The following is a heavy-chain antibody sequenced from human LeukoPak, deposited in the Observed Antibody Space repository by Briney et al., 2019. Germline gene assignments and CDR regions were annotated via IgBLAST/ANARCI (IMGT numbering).Heavy chain of an antibody. D-gene: IGHD6-19*01. CDR1: GFAFNDYW. CDR2: LNSDGTRT. V-gene: IGHV3-74*01. Sequence: GGSLRLSCAASGFAFNDYWMNWVRQVPGKGLMWVARLNSDGTRTTYADPVKGRFTVSRDNAKNTLYLQMNSLRAEDTAVYYCASFGSDWYGDYWGQGALVTVSS. CDR3: ASFGSDWYGDY. J-gene: IGHJ4*02.